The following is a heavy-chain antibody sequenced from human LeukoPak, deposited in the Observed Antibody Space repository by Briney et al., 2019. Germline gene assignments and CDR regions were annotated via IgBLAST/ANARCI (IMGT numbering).Heavy chain of an antibody. V-gene: IGHV3-23*01. D-gene: IGHD3-22*01. CDR1: GFTFSSYS. J-gene: IGHJ4*02. Sequence: PGGSLRLSCAASGFTFSSYSMNWVRQAPGKGLEWVSGISGSGGSTFYADSVKGRFTISRDNSKNTLYLQMNSLRAEDTAVYYCVKDRAYYSDSSGYYLVRAYDYWGQGTLVTVSS. CDR2: ISGSGGST. CDR3: VKDRAYYSDSSGYYLVRAYDY.